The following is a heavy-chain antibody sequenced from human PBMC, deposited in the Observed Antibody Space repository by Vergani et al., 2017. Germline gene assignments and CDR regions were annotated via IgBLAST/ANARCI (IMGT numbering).Heavy chain of an antibody. J-gene: IGHJ5*02. V-gene: IGHV3-23*01. CDR2: ISGSGGST. Sequence: EVQLLESGGGLVQPGGSLRLSCAASGFTFSSYAMSWVRQAPGKGLEWVSAISGSGGSTYYADSVKGRFTISRDNSKNTVYLQMNSLRAEDTAVYYCAKGVTIFGVVPNWFDPWGQGTLVTVSS. CDR1: GFTFSSYA. D-gene: IGHD3-3*01. CDR3: AKGVTIFGVVPNWFDP.